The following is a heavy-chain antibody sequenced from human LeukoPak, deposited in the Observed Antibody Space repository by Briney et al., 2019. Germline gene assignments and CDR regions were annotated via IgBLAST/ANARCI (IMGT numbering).Heavy chain of an antibody. V-gene: IGHV4-39*07. CDR2: IYYSGST. Sequence: SETLSLTCTVSGGSISSSSYYWGWIRQPPGKGLEWIGSIYYSGSTYYNPSLKSRVTISVDTSKNQFSLKLSSVTAADTAVYYCARESLGGITIQINRFDPWGQGTLVTVSS. J-gene: IGHJ5*02. CDR3: ARESLGGITIQINRFDP. D-gene: IGHD3-3*01. CDR1: GGSISSSSYY.